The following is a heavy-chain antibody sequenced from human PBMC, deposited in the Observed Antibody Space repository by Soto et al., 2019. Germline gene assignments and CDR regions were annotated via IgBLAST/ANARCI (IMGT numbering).Heavy chain of an antibody. CDR2: IIPIFGTA. Sequence: SVKLPCEASGGSISSYAISGVRQAPGQGLEWMGEIIPIFGTANYAQKFQGRVTITADESTSTAYMELSSLRSEDTAVYYCARDRGPSSGYYPYWFDPWGQGTLVTVSS. CDR1: GGSISSYA. D-gene: IGHD3-22*01. CDR3: ARDRGPSSGYYPYWFDP. V-gene: IGHV1-69*13. J-gene: IGHJ5*02.